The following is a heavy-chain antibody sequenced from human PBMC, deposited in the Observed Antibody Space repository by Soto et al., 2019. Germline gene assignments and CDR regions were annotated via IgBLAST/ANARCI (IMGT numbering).Heavy chain of an antibody. J-gene: IGHJ6*02. V-gene: IGHV4-59*01. CDR1: GGSISSYY. CDR2: IYYSGST. D-gene: IGHD1-7*01. Sequence: SETLSLTCTVSGGSISSYYWSWIRQPPGKGLEWIGYIYYSGSTNYNPSLKSRVTISVDTSKNQFSLKLSSVTAADTAVYYCAREGWNYDYYYYGMDVWGQGTTVTVS. CDR3: AREGWNYDYYYYGMDV.